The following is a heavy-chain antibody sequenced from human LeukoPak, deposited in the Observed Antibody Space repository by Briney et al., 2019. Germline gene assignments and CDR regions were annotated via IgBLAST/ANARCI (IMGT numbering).Heavy chain of an antibody. Sequence: PSETLSLTCAVYGGSFSGYYWSWIRQPPGKGLEWIGEINHSGSTNYNPSLKSRVTISVDTSKNQFSLKLSSVTAADTAVYYCAISLRVNHWFDPWGQGTLVTVSS. CDR2: INHSGST. J-gene: IGHJ5*02. CDR3: AISLRVNHWFDP. V-gene: IGHV4-34*01. D-gene: IGHD1-14*01. CDR1: GGSFSGYY.